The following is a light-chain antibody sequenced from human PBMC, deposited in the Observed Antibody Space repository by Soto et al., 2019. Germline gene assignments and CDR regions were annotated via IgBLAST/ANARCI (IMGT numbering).Light chain of an antibody. CDR2: HAS. CDR1: QGISSA. Sequence: AIQLTQSPSSLSASVGDRVTITCRASQGISSALAWYQQKPGKAPKLLISHASSLESGVPSRFSGSGSGTDFTLTISSLQPEDFATYHCQQFNTYPTFGGGTKVEI. J-gene: IGKJ4*01. CDR3: QQFNTYPT. V-gene: IGKV1-13*02.